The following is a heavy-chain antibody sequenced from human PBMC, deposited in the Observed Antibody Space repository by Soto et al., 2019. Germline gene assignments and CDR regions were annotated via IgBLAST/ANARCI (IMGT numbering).Heavy chain of an antibody. D-gene: IGHD3-3*01. Sequence: EVQLLESGGGLVQPGGSLRLSCAASGFTFSSYAMSWVRQAPGKGLEWVSAISGSGGSIYYADSVKGRFTISRDNSKNTLYLQMNSLRAEDTAVYYCAKTGGYYDFWSGYSYFDYWGQGTLVTVSS. V-gene: IGHV3-23*01. CDR2: ISGSGGSI. CDR3: AKTGGYYDFWSGYSYFDY. CDR1: GFTFSSYA. J-gene: IGHJ4*02.